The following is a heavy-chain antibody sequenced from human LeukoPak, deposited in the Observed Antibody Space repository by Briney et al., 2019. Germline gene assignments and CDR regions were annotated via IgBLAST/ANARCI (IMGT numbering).Heavy chain of an antibody. CDR3: ARGVLVTVYAAFDY. V-gene: IGHV4-34*01. J-gene: IGHJ4*02. CDR1: GGSFSGYY. CDR2: IIHSGRT. D-gene: IGHD2-8*01. Sequence: PSETLSPTCGVYGGSFSGYYWTWIRQSPGMGLEWVGEIIHSGRTNYNPSLTSRVTISVDTSKNQFSLELSSVTAADTAVYYCARGVLVTVYAAFDYWGQGTLVTVSS.